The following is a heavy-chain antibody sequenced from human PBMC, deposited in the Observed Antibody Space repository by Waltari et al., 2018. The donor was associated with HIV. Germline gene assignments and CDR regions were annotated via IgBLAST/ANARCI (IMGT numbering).Heavy chain of an antibody. CDR3: ARDATSSGGGVFDP. CDR2: INAGNGNT. V-gene: IGHV1-3*01. Sequence: QVQLVQSGAEVKKPGASVKVSCKASGYTFTSSAMHWVRQAPGQRLEWMGWINAGNGNTKYAQKFQGRVTITRDTSASTAYMELSSLRSEDTTVYYCARDATSSGGGVFDPWGQGTLVTVSS. J-gene: IGHJ5*02. D-gene: IGHD6-19*01. CDR1: GYTFTSSA.